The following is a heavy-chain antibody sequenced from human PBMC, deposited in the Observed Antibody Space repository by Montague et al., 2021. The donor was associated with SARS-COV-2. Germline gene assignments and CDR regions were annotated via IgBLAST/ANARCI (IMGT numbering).Heavy chain of an antibody. CDR2: IYASGGT. D-gene: IGHD2-15*01. CDR1: GDSISSFY. Sequence: SETLSLTCTVSGDSISSFYWNWIRQPAGKGLEWIGSIYASGGTNXNTSLKSRVTMSVDTSKNKFSLKLNYVTAADTAVYYCGRGVVAATPVVDYWGRGALVTVSS. J-gene: IGHJ4*02. V-gene: IGHV4-4*07. CDR3: GRGVVAATPVVDY.